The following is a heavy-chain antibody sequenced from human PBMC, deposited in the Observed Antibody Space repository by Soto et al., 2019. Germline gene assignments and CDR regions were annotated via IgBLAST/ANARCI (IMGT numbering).Heavy chain of an antibody. CDR1: GDSMRSFY. CDR2: IYYSGST. CDR3: TRVGGYY. J-gene: IGHJ6*01. V-gene: IGHV4-59*01. Sequence: SETLSLTCTVYGDSMRSFYWSWIRQPPGKGLEWIGNIYYSGSTNYNPSRKSRVTMSVDMSRNQVSLKLSSVTAADTAVYYCTRVGGYY.